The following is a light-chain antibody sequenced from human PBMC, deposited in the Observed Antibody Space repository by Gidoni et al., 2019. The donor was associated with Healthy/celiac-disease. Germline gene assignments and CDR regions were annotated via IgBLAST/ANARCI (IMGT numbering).Light chain of an antibody. Sequence: SYALTQPSSVSVSPGQTARITCSGDVLAKNYARWFQQKPGQAPVLVNYKDSERRSGIPERFSGSSSGTTVTLTISGAQVEDEADYYCYSAADNTLVFGGGTKLTVL. CDR2: KDS. CDR1: VLAKNY. J-gene: IGLJ3*02. V-gene: IGLV3-27*01. CDR3: YSAADNTLV.